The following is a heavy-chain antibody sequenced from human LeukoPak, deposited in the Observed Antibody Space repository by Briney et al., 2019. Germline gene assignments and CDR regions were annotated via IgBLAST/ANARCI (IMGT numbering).Heavy chain of an antibody. CDR3: ARDRGREAVSGTRDALDI. D-gene: IGHD6-19*01. CDR2: ISYDGNNK. CDR1: GFTFSSYA. V-gene: IGHV3-30-3*01. Sequence: GGSLRLSCAASGFTFSSYAMYWVRQAPGKGLEWVAIISYDGNNKFYADSVKGRFTISRDNSKNTLYLQMNSLRAEDTAVYHCARDRGREAVSGTRDALDIWGQGKMVTVSS. J-gene: IGHJ3*02.